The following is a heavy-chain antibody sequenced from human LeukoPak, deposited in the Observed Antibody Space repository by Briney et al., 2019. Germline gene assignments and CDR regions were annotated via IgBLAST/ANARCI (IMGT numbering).Heavy chain of an antibody. V-gene: IGHV1-24*01. Sequence: GASVKVSCKVSGYTLTELSMHWVRQAPGKGLEWMGGFDPEDGETIYAQKFQGRVTITEDTSTDTAYMELSSLRSEDTAVYYCASRKGYYDFWSGYDWYFDLWGRGTLVTVSS. D-gene: IGHD3-3*01. CDR3: ASRKGYYDFWSGYDWYFDL. CDR1: GYTLTELS. J-gene: IGHJ2*01. CDR2: FDPEDGET.